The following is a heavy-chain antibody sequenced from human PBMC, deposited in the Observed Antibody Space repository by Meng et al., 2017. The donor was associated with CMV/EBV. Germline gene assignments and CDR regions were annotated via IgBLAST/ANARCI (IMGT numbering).Heavy chain of an antibody. Sequence: SFNGDSWTWTRQVPGKGLEWIGVINYRGGTDYNPSLKSRVSISIDTSKNQFSLRLSSATAADTAVYYCARGRDTAFGVVITGYYFDYWGQGTLVTVSS. V-gene: IGHV4-34*01. D-gene: IGHD3-3*01. CDR1: SFNGDS. CDR3: ARGRDTAFGVVITGYYFDY. CDR2: INYRGGT. J-gene: IGHJ4*02.